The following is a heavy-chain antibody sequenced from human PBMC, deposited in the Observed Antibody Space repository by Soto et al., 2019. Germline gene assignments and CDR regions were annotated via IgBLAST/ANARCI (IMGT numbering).Heavy chain of an antibody. CDR3: AKDMKWGGMTTIHYFDS. CDR2: ISANGDNV. J-gene: IGHJ4*02. Sequence: GGSLRLSCVASGFTVDDYAMHWVRQAPGKGLGWVSGISANGDNVDYADSVKGRFTVSRDNAKNSLFLQMNSLRPEDTALYYCAKDMKWGGMTTIHYFDSWGQGT. D-gene: IGHD4-17*01. CDR1: GFTVDDYA. V-gene: IGHV3-9*01.